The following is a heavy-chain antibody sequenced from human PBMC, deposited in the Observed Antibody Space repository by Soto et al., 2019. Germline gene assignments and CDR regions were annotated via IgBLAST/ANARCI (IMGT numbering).Heavy chain of an antibody. D-gene: IGHD5-12*01. V-gene: IGHV1-18*01. CDR2: INTYNGMT. CDR1: GYTFINYH. J-gene: IGHJ4*02. Sequence: QVQLVQSGGEVKKPGASVTVSCKASGYTFINYHITWLRQAPGQGLEWMAWINTYNGMTDYAQRFQGRVTMTRDTSTSTAYMELRNLGCHDTAVYFCAKSPRGDMATDWGQGTLVTVSS. CDR3: AKSPRGDMATD.